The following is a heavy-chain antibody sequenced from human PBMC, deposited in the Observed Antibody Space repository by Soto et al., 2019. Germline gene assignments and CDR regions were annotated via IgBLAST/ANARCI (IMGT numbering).Heavy chain of an antibody. CDR2: IFAGDET. CDR1: GFSVSNAKMG. J-gene: IGHJ4*02. V-gene: IGHV2-26*01. CDR3: ARIVDPCGGHCRVFYCDF. Sequence: SGPTLVNPTETLTLTCTVSGFSVSNAKMGVTWIRQSPGKALEWLAHIFAGDETAYNTSLKSRLTISKDTSRSQVVLTMTNMDPVDTATYYCARIVDPCGGHCRVFYCDFWGQGTLVTVSS. D-gene: IGHD2-21*02.